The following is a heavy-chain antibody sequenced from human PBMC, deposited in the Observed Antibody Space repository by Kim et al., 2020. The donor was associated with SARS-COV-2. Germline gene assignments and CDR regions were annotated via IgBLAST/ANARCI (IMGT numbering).Heavy chain of an antibody. CDR3: ALLEAAAGTELEDY. V-gene: IGHV3-74*01. J-gene: IGHJ4*02. CDR2: INSDGSST. CDR1: GFTFSSYW. D-gene: IGHD6-13*01. Sequence: GGSLRLSCAASGFTFSSYWMHWVRQAPGKGLVWVSRINSDGSSTSYADSVKGRFTISRDNAKNTLYLQMNSLRAEDTAVYYCALLEAAAGTELEDYWGQGTLVTVSS.